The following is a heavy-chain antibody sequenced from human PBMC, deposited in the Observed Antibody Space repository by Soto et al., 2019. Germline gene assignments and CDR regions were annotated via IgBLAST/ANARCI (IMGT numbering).Heavy chain of an antibody. J-gene: IGHJ4*02. D-gene: IGHD6-6*01. V-gene: IGHV3-30-3*01. CDR1: GFTFSSYT. CDR2: ISYDGSNK. Sequence: QVQLVESGGGVVQPGRSLRLSCAASGFTFSSYTMHWVRQAPGKGLEWVAVISYDGSNKYYADSVKGRFTISRDNSKNTLYLQMNSLRAEDTAVYYCARGIAPRFAPMLAYWGQGTLVTVSS. CDR3: ARGIAPRFAPMLAY.